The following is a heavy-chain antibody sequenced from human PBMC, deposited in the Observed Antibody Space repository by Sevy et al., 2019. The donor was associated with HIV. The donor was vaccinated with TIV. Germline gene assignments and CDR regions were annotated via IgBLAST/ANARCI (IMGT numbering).Heavy chain of an antibody. CDR2: LSWNSGSI. D-gene: IGHD1-20*01. Sequence: GGSLRLSCAASGFTFDDYAMHWVRQAPGKGLEWVSGLSWNSGSIGYADSVKGRVTIYRENVKNSLYLQMNSLRAEDTALYYCAKECILTRQGYYYYYMDVWGKGTTVTVSS. CDR1: GFTFDDYA. J-gene: IGHJ6*03. CDR3: AKECILTRQGYYYYYMDV. V-gene: IGHV3-9*01.